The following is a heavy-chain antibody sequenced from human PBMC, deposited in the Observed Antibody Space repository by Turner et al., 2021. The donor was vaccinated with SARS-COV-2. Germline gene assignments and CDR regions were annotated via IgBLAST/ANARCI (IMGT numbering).Heavy chain of an antibody. J-gene: IGHJ4*02. CDR1: GGSISSGGYY. D-gene: IGHD1-1*01. CDR3: PRARTSGTNDPGDLDY. CDR2: IYYSVST. V-gene: IGHV4-31*03. Sequence: QVQLQEAGPGLVKPSQTLSVTCTVSGGSISSGGYYWSWIRQHPGKGLEGIGYIYYSVSTYYNPSLKSRVTISVDTSKNQFSLRLSSVTAADTAVYYCPRARTSGTNDPGDLDYWGQGTLVTVSS.